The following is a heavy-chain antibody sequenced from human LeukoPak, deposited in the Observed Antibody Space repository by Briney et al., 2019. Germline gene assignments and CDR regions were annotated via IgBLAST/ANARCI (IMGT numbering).Heavy chain of an antibody. J-gene: IGHJ6*01. D-gene: IGHD2/OR15-2a*01. CDR2: ISGSGDNT. Sequence: GGSLRLSCAASGFTVSSNYMSWVRQAPGKGLEWVSGISGSGDNTLYAASVKGRFTISRDNSKNTLYLEMNSLRAEDTAIYYCAKMKGHPLQKYYMDVWGQGTTVTVSS. V-gene: IGHV3-23*01. CDR3: AKMKGHPLQKYYMDV. CDR1: GFTVSSNY.